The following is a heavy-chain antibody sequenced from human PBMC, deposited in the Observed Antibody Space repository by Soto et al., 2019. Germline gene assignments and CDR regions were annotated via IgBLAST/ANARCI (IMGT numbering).Heavy chain of an antibody. Sequence: QVQLVQSGAEVNKPGASVKVSCKASGYTFTYYYIHWVRQAPGQGLEWMGVINPSTGSTNYAQKIQGRVTMTRDTSTSTVYMELGSLRSDDTAVYYCARSPYSSGSYYPIDYWGQGTLVTVSS. CDR3: ARSPYSSGSYYPIDY. CDR2: INPSTGST. V-gene: IGHV1-46*01. D-gene: IGHD3-22*01. J-gene: IGHJ4*02. CDR1: GYTFTYYY.